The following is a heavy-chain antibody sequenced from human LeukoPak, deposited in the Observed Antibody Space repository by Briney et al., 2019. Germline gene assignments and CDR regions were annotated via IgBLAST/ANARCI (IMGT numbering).Heavy chain of an antibody. CDR2: MYNSGST. V-gene: IGHV4-4*08. CDR1: GGSISSYY. Sequence: PSETLSLTCTVSGGSISSYYWSWIRQPPGKGLEWIGYMYNSGSTSHNPSLKSRVTISIDTSKNQFSLKLNSVTAADTAVFYCAREPITSGGNDAFDIWGQGTMVTVSS. D-gene: IGHD3-16*01. J-gene: IGHJ3*02. CDR3: AREPITSGGNDAFDI.